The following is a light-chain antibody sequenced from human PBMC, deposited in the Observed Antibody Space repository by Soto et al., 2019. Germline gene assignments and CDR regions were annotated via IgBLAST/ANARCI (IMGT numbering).Light chain of an antibody. CDR3: QQYSGPRT. CDR2: DAS. V-gene: IGKV1-5*01. Sequence: DIQMTQSPSTLSASLGDRVTITCQASQNIYHWLAWYQHRLGSPPKLLIFDASNLGRGVPSRFSGGGSGTQFTFNISSLRPDDVATYYCQQYSGPRTFGQGTKVE. CDR1: QNIYHW. J-gene: IGKJ1*01.